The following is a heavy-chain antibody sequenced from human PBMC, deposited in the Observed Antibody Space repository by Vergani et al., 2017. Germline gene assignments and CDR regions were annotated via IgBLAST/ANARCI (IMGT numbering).Heavy chain of an antibody. CDR1: GFTFSSND. J-gene: IGHJ6*04. Sequence: VGSGGGLVQPGGSLRLSCTVTGFTFSSNDFHWVRQTAGKGLEWVSSIGVDGDRYYSDSVKGRFTISRDNGQSYLYLDMDNLRVEDTAVYFCAKEFCGTGNCYGWNHLEVWGEGTSVTVSS. V-gene: IGHV3-13*01. CDR2: IGVDGDR. D-gene: IGHD1-1*01. CDR3: AKEFCGTGNCYGWNHLEV.